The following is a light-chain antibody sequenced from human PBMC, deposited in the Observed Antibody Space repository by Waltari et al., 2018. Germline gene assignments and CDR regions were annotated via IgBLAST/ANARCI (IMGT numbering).Light chain of an antibody. J-gene: IGKJ4*01. CDR3: QQSSV. CDR2: AAS. CDR1: QSISSY. Sequence: DIQLTQSPSSLSASVGARVTITCRASQSISSYLNWYQQKPGKAPKLLIYAASSLQSGVPSRFSGSGSGTDFTLTISSLQPEDFATYYCQQSSVFGGGTKVEIK. V-gene: IGKV1-39*01.